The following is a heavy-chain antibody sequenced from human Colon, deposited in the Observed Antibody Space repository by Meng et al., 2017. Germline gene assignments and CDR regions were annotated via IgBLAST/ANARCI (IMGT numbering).Heavy chain of an antibody. CDR1: GFTLSSNYA. CDR3: SKGSGGEWFLDN. Sequence: GESLKISCAASGFTLSSNYAMTWVRQAPGKGLEWVSGIRRDGSTIYADAVKGRLTLSRDDSKNALYLYMNSLGDDDTAIYYCSKGSGGEWFLDNWGRGTLVTVSS. V-gene: IGHV3-23*01. CDR2: IRRDGST. J-gene: IGHJ4*02. D-gene: IGHD3-3*01.